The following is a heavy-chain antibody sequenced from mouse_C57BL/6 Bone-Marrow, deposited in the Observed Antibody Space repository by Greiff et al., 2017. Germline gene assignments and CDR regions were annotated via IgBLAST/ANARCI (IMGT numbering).Heavy chain of an antibody. D-gene: IGHD2-3*01. CDR1: GFTFSSYG. CDR2: ISSGGSYT. CDR3: GRRGYYGFAY. V-gene: IGHV5-6*02. J-gene: IGHJ3*01. Sequence: EVKLVESGGDLVKPGGSLKLSCAASGFTFSSYGMSWVRQTPDKRLEWVATISSGGSYTYYPDSVKGRFTISRDNAKNTLYLQMSSLESEDTAMCYCGRRGYYGFAYWGQGTLVTVSA.